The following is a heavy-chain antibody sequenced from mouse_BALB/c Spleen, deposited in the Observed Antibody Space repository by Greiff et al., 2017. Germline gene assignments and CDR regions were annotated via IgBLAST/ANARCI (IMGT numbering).Heavy chain of an antibody. J-gene: IGHJ4*01. CDR1: GYTFTDYN. Sequence: EVQLQQSGPELVKPGASVKIPCKASGYTFTDYNMDWVKQSHGKSLEWIGDINPNNGGTIYNQKFKGKATLTVDKSSSTAYMELRSLTSEDTAVYYCARPSGSSPYYAMDYWGQGTSVTVSS. V-gene: IGHV1-18*01. D-gene: IGHD1-1*01. CDR2: INPNNGGT. CDR3: ARPSGSSPYYAMDY.